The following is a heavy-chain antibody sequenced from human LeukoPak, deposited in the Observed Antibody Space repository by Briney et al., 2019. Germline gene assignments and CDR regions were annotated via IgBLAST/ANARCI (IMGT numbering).Heavy chain of an antibody. J-gene: IGHJ4*02. CDR3: VRGRIAVAGSFGY. CDR1: GFTFSDFA. Sequence: GGSLRLSCSASGFTFSDFAMHWVRQAPGKGLEYVSTISRTGNTTDYADSLKGRSIISRDISKNTLYLQVGSLRAEDTAVYYCVRGRIAVAGSFGYWGQGTLVTVSS. V-gene: IGHV3-64D*09. D-gene: IGHD6-19*01. CDR2: ISRTGNTT.